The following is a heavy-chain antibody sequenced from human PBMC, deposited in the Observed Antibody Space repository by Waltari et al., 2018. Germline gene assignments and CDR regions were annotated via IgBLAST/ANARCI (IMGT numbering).Heavy chain of an antibody. CDR3: ARQPRYCSSTSCYADFDY. D-gene: IGHD2-2*01. V-gene: IGHV4-39*01. J-gene: IGHJ4*02. CDR2: IYYSGST. CDR1: GGSISSSSYY. Sequence: QLQLQESGPGLVKPSETLSLTCTVSGGSISSSSYYWGWIRQPPGKGLEWIGSIYYSGSTYYNPSLKSRVTISVDTSKNQFSLKLSSVTAADTAVYYCARQPRYCSSTSCYADFDYWGQGTLVTVSS.